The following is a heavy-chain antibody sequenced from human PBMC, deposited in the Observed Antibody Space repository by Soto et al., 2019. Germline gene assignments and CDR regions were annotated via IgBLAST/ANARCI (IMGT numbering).Heavy chain of an antibody. J-gene: IGHJ5*02. CDR2: ISWNSNSI. CDR1: GFTFDHYA. Sequence: EVQLVESGGGLVQPGGSLRLSCAASGFTFDHYAMHWVRQAPGKGLEWVGGISWNSNSIGYVDSVKGRFTISRDSAKNSLYLQMNSLRIEDTALYFCAKGSGGGTIFCVALDLWGQGALVTVSS. V-gene: IGHV3-9*01. CDR3: AKGSGGGTIFCVALDL. D-gene: IGHD3-3*01.